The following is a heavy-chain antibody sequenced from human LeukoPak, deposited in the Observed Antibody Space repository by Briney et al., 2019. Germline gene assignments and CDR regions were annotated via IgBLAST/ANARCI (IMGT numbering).Heavy chain of an antibody. D-gene: IGHD1-26*01. Sequence: ASVKVSCKASGGTFSSYAISWVRQAPGQGLEWMGRIIPIFGTANYAQKFQGRVTITTDESTSTAYMELSSLRSEDTAVYYCAGTIVGAASDGPGFAFDIWGQGTMVTVSS. CDR1: GGTFSSYA. CDR2: IIPIFGTA. CDR3: AGTIVGAASDGPGFAFDI. V-gene: IGHV1-69*05. J-gene: IGHJ3*02.